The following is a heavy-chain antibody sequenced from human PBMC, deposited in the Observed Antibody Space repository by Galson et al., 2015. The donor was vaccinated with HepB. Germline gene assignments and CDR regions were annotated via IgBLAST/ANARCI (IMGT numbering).Heavy chain of an antibody. D-gene: IGHD2-2*03. CDR1: GYIFTNYG. J-gene: IGHJ3*02. Sequence: SVKVSCKASGYIFTNYGITWVRQAPGQGLKWMGWISAYNGSRNYAQNLQGRVTLTTDTSTTTAYMELRSLRFDDTAVYYCARDRDRMDHHDGFDIWGQGTMVSVSS. CDR3: ARDRDRMDHHDGFDI. V-gene: IGHV1-18*04. CDR2: ISAYNGSR.